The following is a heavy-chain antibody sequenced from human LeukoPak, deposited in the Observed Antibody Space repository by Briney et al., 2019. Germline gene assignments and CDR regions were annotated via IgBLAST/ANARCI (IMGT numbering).Heavy chain of an antibody. D-gene: IGHD3-10*01. CDR2: ISGSGGST. Sequence: GGSLRLSCATSGFTFSSYAMSWVRQAPGKGLEWGSAISGSGGSTYYADSVKGRFTIPRDNSKNTLYLQMNSLRAEDTAVYYCAKGKERFGELSLDYWGQGTLVTVSS. J-gene: IGHJ4*02. CDR3: AKGKERFGELSLDY. V-gene: IGHV3-23*01. CDR1: GFTFSSYA.